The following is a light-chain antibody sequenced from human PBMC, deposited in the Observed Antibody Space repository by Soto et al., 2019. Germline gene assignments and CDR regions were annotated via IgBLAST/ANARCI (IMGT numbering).Light chain of an antibody. V-gene: IGKV3-20*01. Sequence: EIVLTQSPGTLSVSPGERATLSCRASQTISSNYLAWYQQKPGQAPSLLIYGTSSRATGIPDRFSGSGSGTAFTFTISRLEPEDSAIYYCQQYVSWTFGQGTKVEIK. CDR1: QTISSNY. J-gene: IGKJ1*01. CDR2: GTS. CDR3: QQYVSWT.